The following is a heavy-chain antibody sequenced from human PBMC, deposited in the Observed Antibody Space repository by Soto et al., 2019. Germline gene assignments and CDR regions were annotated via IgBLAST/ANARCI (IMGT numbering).Heavy chain of an antibody. CDR3: AHIAAPYGSASFDFDD. V-gene: IGHV2-5*02. CDR2: IYWDDDK. D-gene: IGHD3-10*01. CDR1: GFSLSTSGVG. Sequence: QITLKESGPTLVKPTQTLTLTCTFSGFSLSTSGVGVGWIRQPPGKALEWLALIYWDDDKRYSPSLKSRLTTTKDSSKTQVVLTMTNMDPVDTATYYSAHIAAPYGSASFDFDDWGQGTLVTVSS. J-gene: IGHJ4*02.